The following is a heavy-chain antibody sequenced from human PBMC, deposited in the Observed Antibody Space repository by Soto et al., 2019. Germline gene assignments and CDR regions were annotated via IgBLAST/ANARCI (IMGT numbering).Heavy chain of an antibody. J-gene: IGHJ5*01. D-gene: IGHD1-26*01. CDR2: INPDSGGT. V-gene: IGHV1-2*04. Sequence: ASVKVSCKASGYSFTAHYIHWVRQAPGQGLEWMGWINPDSGGTDYAQKFEGWVTLTRDTSIDTVYMELTRLKSNYTAVYYWARAVGRDGSSGYSGGYDSWG. CDR1: GYSFTAHY. CDR3: ARAVGRDGSSGYSGGYDS.